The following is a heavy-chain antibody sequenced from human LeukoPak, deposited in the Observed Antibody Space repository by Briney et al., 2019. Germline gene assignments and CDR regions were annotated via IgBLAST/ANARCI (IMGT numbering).Heavy chain of an antibody. CDR3: AKLLMANDYGDP. Sequence: GGSLRLSCAASGFTFSISAMKWVRQAPGKGLEWVSSISGGGTTYYADSVRGRFTISRDNSKNTLYLQMNSLRAEDTAVYYCAKLLMANDYGDPWGQGTLVTVSS. D-gene: IGHD4-17*01. CDR2: ISGGGTT. J-gene: IGHJ5*02. V-gene: IGHV3-23*01. CDR1: GFTFSISA.